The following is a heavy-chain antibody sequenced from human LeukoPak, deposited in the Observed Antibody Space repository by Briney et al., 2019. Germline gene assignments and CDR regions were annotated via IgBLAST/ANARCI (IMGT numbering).Heavy chain of an antibody. J-gene: IGHJ5*02. CDR3: ARRGYCSGGSCRGGRFDP. D-gene: IGHD2-15*01. CDR2: IYYSGST. V-gene: IGHV4-39*01. CDR1: GGSISSSSYY. Sequence: SETLSLTCTVSGGSISSSSYYWGWIRQPPGKGLEWIGSIYYSGSTYYNPSLKSRVTISVDTSKNQFSLKLSSVTAADTAVYYCARRGYCSGGSCRGGRFDPWGQGTLVTVSS.